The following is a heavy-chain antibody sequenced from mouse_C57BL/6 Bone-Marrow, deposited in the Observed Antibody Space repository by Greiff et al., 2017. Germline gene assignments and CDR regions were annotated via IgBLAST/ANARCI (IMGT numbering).Heavy chain of an antibody. Sequence: VKLMESGAELARPGASVKLSCKASGYTFTSYGISWVKQRTGQGLEWIGEIYPRSGNTYYNEKVKGKATLTADKSSSTAYMELRSLTSEDTAVYFCAIRYYYGSSYYAMDYWGQGTSVTVSS. V-gene: IGHV1-81*01. J-gene: IGHJ4*01. CDR1: GYTFTSYG. CDR3: AIRYYYGSSYYAMDY. D-gene: IGHD1-1*01. CDR2: IYPRSGNT.